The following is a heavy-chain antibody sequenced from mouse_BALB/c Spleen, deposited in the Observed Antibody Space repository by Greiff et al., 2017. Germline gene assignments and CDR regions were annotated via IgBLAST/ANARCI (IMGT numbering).Heavy chain of an antibody. D-gene: IGHD2-4*01. CDR3: AHMIRAY. Sequence: EVKLVESGGGLVKPGGSLKLSCAASGFTFSSYAMSWVRQTPEKRLEWVATISSGGSYTYYPDSVKGRFTISRDNAKNTLYLQMSSLRSEDTAMYYCAHMIRAYWGQGTLVTVSA. CDR2: ISSGGSYT. CDR1: GFTFSSYA. J-gene: IGHJ3*01. V-gene: IGHV5-9-3*01.